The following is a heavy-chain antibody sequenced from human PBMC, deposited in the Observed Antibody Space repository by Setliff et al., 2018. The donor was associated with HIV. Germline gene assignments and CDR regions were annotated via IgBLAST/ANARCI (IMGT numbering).Heavy chain of an antibody. CDR1: GYTFTTYA. D-gene: IGHD4-17*01. J-gene: IGHJ5*02. CDR2: INAGNGNA. CDR3: ARDLNSGDYPHWFDP. Sequence: VASVKVSCKASGYTFTTYAMHWVRQAPGQRLEWMGWINAGNGNAKYSQKFQGRVTITRDTSASTAYMDLSGLRSGDTAVYYCARDLNSGDYPHWFDPWGQGTLVTAPQ. V-gene: IGHV1-3*01.